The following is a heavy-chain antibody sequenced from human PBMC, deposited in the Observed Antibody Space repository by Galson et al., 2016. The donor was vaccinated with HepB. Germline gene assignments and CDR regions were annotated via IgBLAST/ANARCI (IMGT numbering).Heavy chain of an antibody. D-gene: IGHD6-19*01. CDR3: AHTYSSGLLDY. J-gene: IGHJ4*02. CDR1: GFSFSTSKVG. Sequence: PALVKPTQTLTLTCTFSGFSFSTSKVGVAWIRQPPGKALEWLAVIYWDDDKRYSPSLKSRLIITKDTSKNQVVLTLTDMDPLDTATYYCAHTYSSGLLDYWGQGTLVTVSS. V-gene: IGHV2-5*02. CDR2: IYWDDDK.